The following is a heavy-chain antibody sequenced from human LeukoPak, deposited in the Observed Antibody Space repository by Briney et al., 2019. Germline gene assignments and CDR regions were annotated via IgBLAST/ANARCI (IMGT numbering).Heavy chain of an antibody. D-gene: IGHD3-10*01. V-gene: IGHV3-23*01. CDR3: AKDSSLWFGDGGMDV. J-gene: IGHJ6*02. CDR1: GFTFSSYA. Sequence: GGSLRLSCAASGFTFSSYAMSWVRQAPGKGLEWVSGISGSGDNTYYADSVKGRFTISRDNSQNTLYLQMNSLRAEDTAVYYCAKDSSLWFGDGGMDVWGQGTTVTVSS. CDR2: ISGSGDNT.